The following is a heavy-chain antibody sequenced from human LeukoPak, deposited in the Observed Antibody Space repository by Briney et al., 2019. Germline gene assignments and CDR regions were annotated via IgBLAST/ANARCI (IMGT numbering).Heavy chain of an antibody. CDR1: GFTFSSFA. CDR3: AKILNSWGDDAFDI. V-gene: IGHV3-23*01. J-gene: IGHJ3*02. Sequence: PGGSLRLSCAASGFTFSSFAMNWVRQAPGKGLEWVSTISDSGDNTFYADSMKGRFTISRDNSKSTLFLQMDGLRAEDTAVYYCAKILNSWGDDAFDIWGQGTMATVSS. D-gene: IGHD3-16*01. CDR2: ISDSGDNT.